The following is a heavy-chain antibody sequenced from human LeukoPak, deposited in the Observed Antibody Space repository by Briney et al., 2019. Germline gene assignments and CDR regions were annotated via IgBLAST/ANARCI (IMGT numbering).Heavy chain of an antibody. V-gene: IGHV4-4*07. D-gene: IGHD2-2*01. CDR2: IYTSGST. CDR1: GGSISSYY. Sequence: SETRSLTCTVSGGSISSYYWSWIRQPAGKGLEWIGRIYTSGSTNYNPSLKSRVTMSVDTSKNQFSLKLSSVTAADTAVYYCARDRVVPAAMGYYYYGMDVWGQGTTVTVSS. CDR3: ARDRVVPAAMGYYYYGMDV. J-gene: IGHJ6*02.